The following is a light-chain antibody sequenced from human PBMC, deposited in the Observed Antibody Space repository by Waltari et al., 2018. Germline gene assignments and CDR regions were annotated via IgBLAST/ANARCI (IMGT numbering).Light chain of an antibody. CDR3: QQYYSTPRT. V-gene: IGKV4-1*01. CDR2: WAS. J-gene: IGKJ3*01. CDR1: QSVLYSSNNKNY. Sequence: DIVMTQSPDSLAVSLGERATINCKSSQSVLYSSNNKNYLAWYQQNHGPPPKLLIYWASTRESGVPDRFSGSGSGTDFTPTISSLQAEDVAVYYCQQYYSTPRTFGPGTKVDIK.